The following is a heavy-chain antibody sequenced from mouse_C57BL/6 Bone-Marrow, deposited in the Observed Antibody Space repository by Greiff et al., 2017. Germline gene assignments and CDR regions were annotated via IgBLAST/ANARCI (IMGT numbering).Heavy chain of an antibody. Sequence: VQLQESGPGLVKPSQSLFLTCSITGFPITSGYYWIWIRQSPGKPLEWMGYITHSGETFYNPSLQSPISITRETSKNQFFLQLNSVTTDDTAMYYCAGDRALFITTVVARAYWGQGTLVTVSA. CDR1: GFPITSGYY. CDR3: AGDRALFITTVVARAY. V-gene: IGHV12-3*01. J-gene: IGHJ3*01. D-gene: IGHD1-1*01. CDR2: ITHSGET.